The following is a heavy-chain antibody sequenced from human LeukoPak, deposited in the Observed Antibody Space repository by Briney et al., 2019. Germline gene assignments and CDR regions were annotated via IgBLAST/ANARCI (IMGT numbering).Heavy chain of an antibody. J-gene: IGHJ5*02. CDR3: ANETELVWFGELLGWLDP. Sequence: GGSLRLSREASGFTFYTYPMSWVRQAPGKGLEWVSLISGSGDSTFYADSVKGRFTISRDNSKNTLYLQMNSLRAEDTAVYYCANETELVWFGELLGWLDPWGQGTLVTVAS. CDR2: ISGSGDST. V-gene: IGHV3-23*01. CDR1: GFTFYTYP. D-gene: IGHD3-10*01.